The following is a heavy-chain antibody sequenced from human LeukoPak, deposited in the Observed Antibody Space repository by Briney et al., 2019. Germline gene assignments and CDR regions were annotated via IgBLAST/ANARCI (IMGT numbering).Heavy chain of an antibody. CDR3: AGGYYDSSGYYYGYNYYYMDV. CDR1: GYTFTSYD. CDR2: MNPNSGNT. D-gene: IGHD3-22*01. V-gene: IGHV1-8*03. J-gene: IGHJ6*03. Sequence: ASVKVSCKASGYTFTSYDINWVRQATGQGLEWMGWMNPNSGNTGYAQKFQGRVTITRNTSISTAYMELSSLRSENTAVYYCAGGYYDSSGYYYGYNYYYMDVWGKGTTVTVSS.